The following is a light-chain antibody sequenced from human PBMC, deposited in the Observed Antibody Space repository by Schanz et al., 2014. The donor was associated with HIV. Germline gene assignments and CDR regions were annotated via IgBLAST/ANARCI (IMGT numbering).Light chain of an antibody. J-gene: IGKJ1*01. CDR1: QSVSNNF. V-gene: IGKV3-20*01. Sequence: EIVLTQSPGTLSLSPGERATLSCRASQSVSNNFLAWYQQKPGQAPRLLIYGASSRAIGTPDRFSGSGSGTDFTLSISRLEPGDFAVYYCQQYGSSPRTFGQGTKVEIK. CDR2: GAS. CDR3: QQYGSSPRT.